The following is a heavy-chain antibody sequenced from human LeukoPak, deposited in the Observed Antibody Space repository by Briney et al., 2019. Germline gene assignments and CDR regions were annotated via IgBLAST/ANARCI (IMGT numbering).Heavy chain of an antibody. CDR3: ATAPPDYYYYGMDV. CDR1: GFTFDDYA. CDR2: ISGDGGST. V-gene: IGHV3-43*02. J-gene: IGHJ6*02. Sequence: GGSLRLSCAASGFTFDDYAMHWVRQAPGKGLEWVSLISGDGGSTYYADSVKGRFTISRDNSKNSLYLQMNSLRTEDTALYYCATAPPDYYYYGMDVWGQGTTVTVSS.